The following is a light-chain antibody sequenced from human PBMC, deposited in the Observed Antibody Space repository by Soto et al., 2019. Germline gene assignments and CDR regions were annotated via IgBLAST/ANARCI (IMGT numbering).Light chain of an antibody. CDR1: QSVSSSY. J-gene: IGKJ1*01. CDR3: QQYGSSPWT. Sequence: EIVLTQSPGTLSLSPGERATLSCRASQSVSSSYLAWYQQKPGQAPRLLIYVASSRAIGIPDRFSGSGSGTDFTLTISRLYPEDFAVYYCQQYGSSPWTFGQGTKVEIK. CDR2: VAS. V-gene: IGKV3-20*01.